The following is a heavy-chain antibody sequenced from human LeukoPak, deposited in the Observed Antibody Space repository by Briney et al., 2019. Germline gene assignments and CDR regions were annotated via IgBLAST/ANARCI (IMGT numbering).Heavy chain of an antibody. J-gene: IGHJ4*02. D-gene: IGHD3-3*01. CDR3: ARVPYYDFWSGYWGPDY. CDR2: IRYDGSNK. CDR1: GFTFSSYG. V-gene: IGHV3-30*02. Sequence: GGSLRLSCAASGFTFSSYGMHWVRQAPGKGLEWVAFIRYDGSNKYYADSVKGRFTISRDNAKNTLYLQMNSLRAEDTAVYYCARVPYYDFWSGYWGPDYWGQGTLVTVSS.